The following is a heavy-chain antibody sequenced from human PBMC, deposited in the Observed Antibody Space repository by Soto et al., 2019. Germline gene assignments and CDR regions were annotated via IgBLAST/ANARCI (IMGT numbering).Heavy chain of an antibody. CDR1: GFPFSSXA. Sequence: LXLXCAASGFPFSSXAMHWVRQAPGNGLEWVAVIWYDVSNKYYAYSVKGRFTISRDNSKNTLYLQMNRLRAEDTDVYYCARDRVVVVPAAGGYYYYGMDVWGQGTTGTVS. V-gene: IGHV3-33*01. CDR3: ARDRVVVVPAAGGYYYYGMDV. J-gene: IGHJ6*02. D-gene: IGHD2-2*01. CDR2: IWYDVSNK.